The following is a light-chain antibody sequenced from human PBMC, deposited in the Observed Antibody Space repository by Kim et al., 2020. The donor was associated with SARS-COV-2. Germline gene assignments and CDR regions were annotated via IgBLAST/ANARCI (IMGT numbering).Light chain of an antibody. CDR2: QDN. V-gene: IGLV3-1*01. CDR1: KLGDEY. J-gene: IGLJ2*01. CDR3: QAWDSSTVV. Sequence: SYELTQPPSVSVSPGQTASITCSGDKLGDEYACWYQQKPGQSPVLVIYQDNKRPSGLPERFSGSNSGNTATLTISGTQAMDEADYYCQAWDSSTVVFGGG.